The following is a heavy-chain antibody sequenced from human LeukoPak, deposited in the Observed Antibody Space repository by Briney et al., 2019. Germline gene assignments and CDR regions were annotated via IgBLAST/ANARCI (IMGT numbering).Heavy chain of an antibody. D-gene: IGHD4-17*01. CDR2: LYSDGTT. J-gene: IGHJ4*02. CDR3: ARGLNTVTQIMTY. V-gene: IGHV3-66*02. CDR1: GFAVNNNF. Sequence: PGGSLRLSCAASGFAVNNNFMSWVRQAPGKGLKWVSILYSDGTTLYADSVKGRFSISRDNSKNTLYLQMTNLQTEDTAIYYCARGLNTVTQIMTYWGQGTLVTVSS.